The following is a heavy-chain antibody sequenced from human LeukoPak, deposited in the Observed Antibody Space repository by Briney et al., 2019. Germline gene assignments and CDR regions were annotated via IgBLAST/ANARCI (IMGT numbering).Heavy chain of an antibody. Sequence: ASVKVSCKTSGYTFSNHGVSWVRQTPGQGREWIGWISAYNGNTDFAPKFRGRVTMTTDTPTSTAFMDLRSLTSDDTAIYYCARDYRHTTYSYDNRGFSDWGQGTLVAVSS. CDR2: ISAYNGNT. CDR1: GYTFSNHG. J-gene: IGHJ4*02. CDR3: ARDYRHTTYSYDNRGFSD. D-gene: IGHD3-22*01. V-gene: IGHV1-18*01.